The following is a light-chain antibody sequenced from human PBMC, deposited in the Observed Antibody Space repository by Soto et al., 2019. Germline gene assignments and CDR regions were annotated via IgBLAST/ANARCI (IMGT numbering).Light chain of an antibody. CDR3: SSYVSDSTFVI. CDR1: SRDIGGYNY. Sequence: QSALTQPASVSGSPGQSITISCTGTSRDIGGYNYVSWHQQHPGKAPKVIITEVSNRPSGVSDRFSGSKSGNTASLTISGLQAEDAADYYCSSYVSDSTFVIFGGGTKLTVL. J-gene: IGLJ2*01. V-gene: IGLV2-14*01. CDR2: EVS.